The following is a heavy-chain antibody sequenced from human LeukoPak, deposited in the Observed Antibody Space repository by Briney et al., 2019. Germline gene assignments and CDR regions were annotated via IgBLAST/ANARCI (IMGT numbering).Heavy chain of an antibody. CDR2: ISYSGST. CDR3: ARSPALGRKFFYLDY. CDR1: GGPINNYY. J-gene: IGHJ4*01. Sequence: SETLSLTCTVSGGPINNYYWSWIRQPPGKGLEWIGYISYSGSTNYNPSLKSRVVVSVDTSKNQFSLKLSSVTAADTAIYYCARSPALGRKFFYLDYLGHGNPVTVSS. D-gene: IGHD7-27*01. V-gene: IGHV4-59*01.